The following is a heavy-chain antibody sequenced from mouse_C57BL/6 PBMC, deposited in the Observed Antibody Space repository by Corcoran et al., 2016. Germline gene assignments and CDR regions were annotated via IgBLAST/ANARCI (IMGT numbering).Heavy chain of an antibody. J-gene: IGHJ4*01. CDR1: GYTFTGYW. D-gene: IGHD2-1*01. CDR3: ARFRYYVNFYALDY. V-gene: IGHV1-9*01. CDR2: ILPGSGST. Sequence: QVQLQQSGAELMKPGASVQLSCKATGYTFTGYWIEWVKQRPGHGLEWIGEILPGSGSTNYNEKFKGKATFTAYTSSNTSYMQLSSLTTEDSAIYYCARFRYYVNFYALDYWGQGTSVTVSS.